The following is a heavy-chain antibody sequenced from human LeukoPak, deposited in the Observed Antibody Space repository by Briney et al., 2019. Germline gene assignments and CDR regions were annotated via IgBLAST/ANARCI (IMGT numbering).Heavy chain of an antibody. CDR3: AREGYYGSGSPPSLYFDY. Sequence: GGTLRLSCAASGFTFRNYVIHWVRQAPGKGLEWVAVTSSDLNVKLYADSVRGRFTISRDNSRSTLYLQMNSLRPEDTAIYYCAREGYYGSGSPPSLYFDYWGQGTLVTVSS. V-gene: IGHV3-30-3*01. CDR2: TSSDLNVK. J-gene: IGHJ4*02. D-gene: IGHD3-10*01. CDR1: GFTFRNYV.